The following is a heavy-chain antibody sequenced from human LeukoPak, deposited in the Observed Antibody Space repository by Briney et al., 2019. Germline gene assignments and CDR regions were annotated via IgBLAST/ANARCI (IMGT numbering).Heavy chain of an antibody. D-gene: IGHD3-16*01. CDR3: VREASGGYFDY. CDR2: INPSDGNT. V-gene: IGHV1-46*01. J-gene: IGHJ4*02. Sequence: ASVKVSCKASGYTFTGYYMNWVRQAPGQGLEWMGTINPSDGNTNYAQSFQGRVTMTRDTSTSTVYMELTSLTSEDTAVYYCVREASGGYFDYWGQGTQVTVSS. CDR1: GYTFTGYY.